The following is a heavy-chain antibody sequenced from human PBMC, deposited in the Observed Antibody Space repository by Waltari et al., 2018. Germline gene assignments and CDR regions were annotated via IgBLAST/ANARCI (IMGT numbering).Heavy chain of an antibody. Sequence: QVQLVQSGSELKKPGASVKVSCKASGYTFTSYAMNWVRQAPGQGLEWMGWINTNTGNPTYAQGFTGRFVFSLDTSVSTAYLQISSLKAEDTAVYYCASEFLIVASDYYYGMDVWGQGTTVTVSS. V-gene: IGHV7-4-1*02. J-gene: IGHJ6*02. CDR3: ASEFLIVASDYYYGMDV. D-gene: IGHD3-22*01. CDR2: INTNTGNP. CDR1: GYTFTSYA.